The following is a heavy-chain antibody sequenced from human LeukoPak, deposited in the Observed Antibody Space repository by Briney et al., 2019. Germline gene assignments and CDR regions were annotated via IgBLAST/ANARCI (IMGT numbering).Heavy chain of an antibody. Sequence: GGSLRVSCAASGFTFSNYAMSWVRQAPGKGLEWVSGISMSGAKTYYADSVKGRFSISRDNSKNTLFLQMSSLRAEDTAVYYWAKEGVGAGTGDAFDFWGQGTMVTVSS. CDR3: AKEGVGAGTGDAFDF. CDR2: ISMSGAKT. V-gene: IGHV3-23*01. J-gene: IGHJ3*01. D-gene: IGHD2-15*01. CDR1: GFTFSNYA.